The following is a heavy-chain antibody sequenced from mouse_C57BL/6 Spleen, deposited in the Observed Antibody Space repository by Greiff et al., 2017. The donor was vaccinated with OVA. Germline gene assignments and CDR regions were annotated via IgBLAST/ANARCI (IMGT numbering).Heavy chain of an antibody. J-gene: IGHJ2*01. CDR3: ARRDYDYGRGFDY. Sequence: LVESGPELVKPGASVKISCKASGYAFSSSWMNWVKQRPGKGLEWIGRIYPGDGDTNYNGKFKGKATLTADKSSSTAYMQLSSLTSEDSAVYFCARRDYDYGRGFDYWGQGTTLTVCS. CDR1: GYAFSSSW. CDR2: IYPGDGDT. V-gene: IGHV1-82*01. D-gene: IGHD2-4*01.